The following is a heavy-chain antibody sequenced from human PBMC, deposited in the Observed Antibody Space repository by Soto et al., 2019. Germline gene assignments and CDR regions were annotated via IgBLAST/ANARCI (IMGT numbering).Heavy chain of an antibody. Sequence: GASVKVSCKASGYTFTGYYMHWVRQAPGQGLEWMGWINPNSGGTNYAQKFQGWVTMTRDTSISTAYMELSRLRSDDTAVYYCARDGLYYYDSSGYLARDYYYYGMDVWGQGTTVTVSS. J-gene: IGHJ6*02. CDR2: INPNSGGT. CDR1: GYTFTGYY. D-gene: IGHD3-22*01. V-gene: IGHV1-2*04. CDR3: ARDGLYYYDSSGYLARDYYYYGMDV.